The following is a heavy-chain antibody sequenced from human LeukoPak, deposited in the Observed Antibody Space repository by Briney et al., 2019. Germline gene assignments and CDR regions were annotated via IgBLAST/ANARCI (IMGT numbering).Heavy chain of an antibody. J-gene: IGHJ4*02. D-gene: IGHD4-11*01. CDR1: GFTFSSYA. Sequence: GGSLRLSCAASGFTFSSYAMSWVRQAPGKGLEWVSAISGSGGSTYYADSVKGRFTISRDNSKNTLYLQMNSLRAEHTAVYYCAKDQGRAPVTYFDYWGQGTLVTVSS. CDR2: ISGSGGST. V-gene: IGHV3-23*01. CDR3: AKDQGRAPVTYFDY.